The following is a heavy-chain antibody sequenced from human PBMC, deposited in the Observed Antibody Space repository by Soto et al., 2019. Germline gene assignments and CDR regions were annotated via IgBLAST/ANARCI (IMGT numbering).Heavy chain of an antibody. V-gene: IGHV3-13*01. J-gene: IGHJ4*02. CDR1: GFTFSSSD. CDR2: IGTAGDT. Sequence: EVQLVESGGGLVQPGGSLRLSCAASGFTFSSSDMHWVRRATGKGLEWVSAIGTAGDTYYPGSVKGRFTISRENAKNSLYLQINSMRDGDTAVYYCARGQSSSWTFDYWGQGTLVTVSS. CDR3: ARGQSSSWTFDY. D-gene: IGHD6-13*01.